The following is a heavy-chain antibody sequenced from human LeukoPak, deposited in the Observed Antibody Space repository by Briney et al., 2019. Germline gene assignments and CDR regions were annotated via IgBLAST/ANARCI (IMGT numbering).Heavy chain of an antibody. Sequence: GSSVKVSCKASGGTFSSYAISWVRQAPGQGLEWMGRIIPILGIANYAQKFQGRVTITADKSTSTAYMELSSLRSEDTAVYYCAREIVVGATGGGDWGQGTLVTVSS. J-gene: IGHJ4*02. CDR2: IIPILGIA. D-gene: IGHD1-26*01. CDR1: GGTFSSYA. V-gene: IGHV1-69*04. CDR3: AREIVVGATGGGD.